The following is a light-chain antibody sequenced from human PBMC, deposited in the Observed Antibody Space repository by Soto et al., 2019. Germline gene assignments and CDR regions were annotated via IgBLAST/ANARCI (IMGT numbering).Light chain of an antibody. CDR2: SNN. CDR1: SSNIGSNT. CDR3: AAWDDSLNGVV. V-gene: IGLV1-44*01. J-gene: IGLJ2*01. Sequence: QSVLTQPPSASGTPGQRVTISCSGSSSNIGSNTVNWYQQLPGTAPKLLIYSNNQRPSGVPDRFSGSKSGTSASLAISGLQSEDEADYYSAAWDDSLNGVVFGGGTKVTV.